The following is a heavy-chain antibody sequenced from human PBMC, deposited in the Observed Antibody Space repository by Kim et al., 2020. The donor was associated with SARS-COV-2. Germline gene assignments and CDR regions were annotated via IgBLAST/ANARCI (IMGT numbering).Heavy chain of an antibody. Sequence: SVKVSCKASGGTFSSYAISWVRQAPGQGLEWMGGIIPIFGTANYAQKFQGRVTITADESTSTAYMELSSLRSEDTAVYYCARDGRYEPDYDMSRTHDLYDYWGQGTLVTVSS. CDR2: IIPIFGTA. V-gene: IGHV1-69*13. D-gene: IGHD3-22*01. CDR1: GGTFSSYA. CDR3: ARDGRYEPDYDMSRTHDLYDY. J-gene: IGHJ4*02.